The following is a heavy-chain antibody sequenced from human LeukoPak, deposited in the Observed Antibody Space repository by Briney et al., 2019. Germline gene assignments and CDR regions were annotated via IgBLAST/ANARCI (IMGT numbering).Heavy chain of an antibody. CDR3: ARARGVYCTNGVCYTPVFDL. J-gene: IGHJ2*01. CDR1: GGTFSSYA. V-gene: IGHV1-69*13. Sequence: SVKVSCKASGGTFSSYAISWVRQAPGQGLEWMGGIIPIFGTANYAQKFQGRVTITADESTSTAYMELSSLRSEDTAVYYCARARGVYCTNGVCYTPVFDLWGRGTLVTVSS. D-gene: IGHD2-8*01. CDR2: IIPIFGTA.